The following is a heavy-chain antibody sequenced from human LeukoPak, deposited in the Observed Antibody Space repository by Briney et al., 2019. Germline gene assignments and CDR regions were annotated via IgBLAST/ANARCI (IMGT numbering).Heavy chain of an antibody. D-gene: IGHD1-26*01. J-gene: IGHJ6*03. CDR2: IVVGSGNT. CDR3: AAPGDYYYMDV. V-gene: IGHV1-58*01. CDR1: GFTFTISA. Sequence: GASVKVSCKASGFTFTISAVQWVRQARGQRLEWIGWIVVGSGNTNYAQKFQERVTITRDMSTSTAYMELSSLRSEDTAVYYCAAPGDYYYMDVWGKGTTVTVSS.